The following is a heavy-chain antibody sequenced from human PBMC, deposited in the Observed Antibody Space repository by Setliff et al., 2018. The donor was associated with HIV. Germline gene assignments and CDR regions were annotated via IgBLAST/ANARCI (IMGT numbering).Heavy chain of an antibody. D-gene: IGHD1-7*01. CDR1: GFTFTNSA. J-gene: IGHJ4*02. V-gene: IGHV1-58*01. CDR3: AADPQTGTTSYDAFDI. Sequence: RASVKVSCKASGFTFTNSAVQWVRQARGQRLEWIGWIVVGSGNTNYAQKFQERVTITRDMSTSRAYMELSGLRTEDTAVYYCAADPQTGTTSYDAFDIWGQGTPVTVSS. CDR2: IVVGSGNT.